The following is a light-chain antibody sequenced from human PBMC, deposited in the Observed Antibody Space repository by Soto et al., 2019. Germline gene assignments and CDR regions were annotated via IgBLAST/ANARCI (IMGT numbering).Light chain of an antibody. Sequence: QSALAQPASVPGSPGQSITISCTGTSSDIGRYNLVSWYQQYPGEAPKLVIYDVTKRPSGVSDRFSASKSGNTASLTISGLQAEDEADYYCCSHAGRGSVLFGGGTQLTVL. CDR2: DVT. J-gene: IGLJ2*01. CDR3: CSHAGRGSVL. V-gene: IGLV2-23*02. CDR1: SSDIGRYNL.